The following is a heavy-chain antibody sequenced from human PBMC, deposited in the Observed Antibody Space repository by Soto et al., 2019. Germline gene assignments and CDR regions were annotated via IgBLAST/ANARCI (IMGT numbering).Heavy chain of an antibody. CDR1: VGIFSNFG. CDR2: IVPVFGRP. V-gene: IGHV1-69*13. CDR3: AREGSGYNF. J-gene: IGHJ4*02. D-gene: IGHD5-12*01. Sequence: SVKVSCNASVGIFSNFGISWVRQAPGQGLEWMGGIVPVFGRPNYAQRFRGRLTITADESTSTGYMGLISLRSDDTAVYYCAREGSGYNFWGQGTQVTVSS.